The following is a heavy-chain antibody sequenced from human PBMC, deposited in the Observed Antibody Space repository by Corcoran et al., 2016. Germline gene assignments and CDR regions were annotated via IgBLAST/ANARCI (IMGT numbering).Heavy chain of an antibody. D-gene: IGHD6-13*01. CDR3: ATPSLYSSSWTIFDY. J-gene: IGHJ4*02. V-gene: IGHV5-10-1*03. CDR1: GYSFTSYW. CDR2: IDPSDSYT. Sequence: EVQLVQSGAEVKKPGESLRISCKGSGYSFTSYWISWVRQMPGKGLEWMGRIDPSDSYTNYSPSFQGHVTISADKSINTAYLQWSSLKASDTAMYYCATPSLYSSSWTIFDYWGQGTLVTVSS.